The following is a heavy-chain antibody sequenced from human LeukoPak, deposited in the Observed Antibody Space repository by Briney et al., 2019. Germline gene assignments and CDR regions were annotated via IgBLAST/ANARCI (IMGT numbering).Heavy chain of an antibody. J-gene: IGHJ4*02. CDR3: ARVARSSFS. CDR1: DYSISSGYY. V-gene: IGHV4-38-2*02. Sequence: PSETLSLTCTVSDYSISSGYYWGWIRQPPGKGLEWIGSIYYSGSTYYNPSLKSRVTISLDTSKNQFSLKLSSVTAADTAVYYCARVARSSFSWGQGTLVTVSS. D-gene: IGHD6-13*01. CDR2: IYYSGST.